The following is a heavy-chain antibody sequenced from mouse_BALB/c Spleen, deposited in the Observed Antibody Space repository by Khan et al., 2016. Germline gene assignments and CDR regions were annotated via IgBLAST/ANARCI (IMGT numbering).Heavy chain of an antibody. J-gene: IGHJ3*01. CDR2: IWGDGST. V-gene: IGHV2-6-7*01. CDR1: GFSITGFA. Sequence: QVQLKESGPGLVAPSQSLSITCTVSGFSITGFAVNWVRQPPGKGLEWLGVIWGDGSTDYDSTLKSRLSISKDNSKSQVFLKMNSLQTDDTAIYYCASYYDYDGGFAYWGQGTLVTVSA. CDR3: ASYYDYDGGFAY. D-gene: IGHD2-4*01.